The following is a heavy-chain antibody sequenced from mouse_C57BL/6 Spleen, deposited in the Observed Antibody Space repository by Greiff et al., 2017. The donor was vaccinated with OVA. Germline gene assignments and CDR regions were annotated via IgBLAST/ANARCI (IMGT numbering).Heavy chain of an antibody. J-gene: IGHJ2*01. CDR2: IYPSDSET. CDR3: ARSRGNSLFDY. Sequence: QVQLQQPGAELVRPGSSVKLSCKASGYTFTSYWMDWVKQRPGQGLEWIGNIYPSDSETHYNQKFKDKATLTVDKSSSTAYMQLSSLTSEDSAVYYCARSRGNSLFDYWGQGTTLTVSS. D-gene: IGHD2-1*01. V-gene: IGHV1-61*01. CDR1: GYTFTSYW.